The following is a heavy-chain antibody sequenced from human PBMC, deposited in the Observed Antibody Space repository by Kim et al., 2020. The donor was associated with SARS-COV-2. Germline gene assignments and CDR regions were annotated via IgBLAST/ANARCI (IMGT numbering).Heavy chain of an antibody. CDR3: ARDRGTGYDPNWFDP. D-gene: IGHD5-12*01. V-gene: IGHV1-69*13. J-gene: IGHJ5*02. CDR2: IIPIFGAA. Sequence: SVKVSCKASGGTFSSYAISWVRQAPGQGLEWMGGIIPIFGAANYAQKFQGRVTITADESTSTAYMELSSLRSEDTAVYYCARDRGTGYDPNWFDPWGQGTLVTVSS. CDR1: GGTFSSYA.